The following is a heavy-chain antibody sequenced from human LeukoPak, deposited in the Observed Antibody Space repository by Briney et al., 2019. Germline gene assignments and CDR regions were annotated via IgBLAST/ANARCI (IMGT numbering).Heavy chain of an antibody. D-gene: IGHD4-17*01. J-gene: IGHJ4*02. CDR3: AKMDGDYGFDY. CDR2: ISASGSAT. CDR1: GFIFSNYG. V-gene: IGHV3-23*01. Sequence: GGSLRLSCAASGFIFSNYGMNWVRQAPGKGLEWVAAISASGSATSYADSVRGRFTISRDNSKNTLYLQMNSLRAEDTAVYYCAKMDGDYGFDYWGQGTLVTVSS.